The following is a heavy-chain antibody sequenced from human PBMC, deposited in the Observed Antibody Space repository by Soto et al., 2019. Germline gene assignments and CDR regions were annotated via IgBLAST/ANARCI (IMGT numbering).Heavy chain of an antibody. J-gene: IGHJ4*02. Sequence: PGRSLRLSYAASGLTFEDYGMTWVSQAPGKGLEWVSGINWNGGRTGYADSVKGRFTISRDNAKNSLYLQMNSLRAEDTTLYYCARDLCSGGSCTAVIDYWGQGTLVTVSS. CDR1: GLTFEDYG. V-gene: IGHV3-20*03. CDR2: INWNGGRT. CDR3: ARDLCSGGSCTAVIDY. D-gene: IGHD2-15*01.